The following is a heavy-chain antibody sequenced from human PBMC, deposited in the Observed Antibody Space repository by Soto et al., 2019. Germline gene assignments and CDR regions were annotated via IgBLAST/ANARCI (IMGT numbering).Heavy chain of an antibody. CDR2: ITSSGSSYI. CDR1: GFAFSSFT. J-gene: IGHJ6*02. CDR3: ARDTTPYGMDV. V-gene: IGHV3-21*01. Sequence: EVQLVESGGGLVKPGGSLRLSCAASGFAFSSFTMNWVRQAPGKGLECVSSITSSGSSYIYYTDSVKGRFTISRDNAENSLYLQMNTLRAEDTAVYYCARDTTPYGMDVWGQGTTVIVSS. D-gene: IGHD2-2*01.